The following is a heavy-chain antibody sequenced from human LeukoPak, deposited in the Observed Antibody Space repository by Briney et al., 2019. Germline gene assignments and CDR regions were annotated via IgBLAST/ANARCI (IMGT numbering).Heavy chain of an antibody. J-gene: IGHJ4*02. CDR2: INHSGST. D-gene: IGHD3-10*01. CDR3: ARSYYYGSGSFN. Sequence: SETLSLTCAVYGGSFSGYYWSWIRQPPGKGLEWIGEINHSGSTNYNPSLKSRVTISVDTSKNQFSLKLSSVTAADTAVYYCARSYYYGSGSFNWGQGTLVTVSS. CDR1: GGSFSGYY. V-gene: IGHV4-34*01.